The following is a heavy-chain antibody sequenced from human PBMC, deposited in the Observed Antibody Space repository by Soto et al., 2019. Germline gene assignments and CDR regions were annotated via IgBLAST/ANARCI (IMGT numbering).Heavy chain of an antibody. CDR3: ARTYYYDSSGYYGYFDY. D-gene: IGHD3-22*01. V-gene: IGHV1-69*06. CDR1: GGTFSSYA. Sequence: QVQLVQSGAEVKKPGSSVKVSCKASGGTFSSYAISWVRQAPGQGLEWMGGIIPIFGTANYAQKFQGRVTITADKSTSTAYMELSSVRSEDTAVYYCARTYYYDSSGYYGYFDYWGQGTLVTVSS. J-gene: IGHJ4*02. CDR2: IIPIFGTA.